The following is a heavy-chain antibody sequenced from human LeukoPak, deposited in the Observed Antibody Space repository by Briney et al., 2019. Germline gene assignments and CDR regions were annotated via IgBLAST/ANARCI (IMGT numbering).Heavy chain of an antibody. J-gene: IGHJ3*02. CDR2: IIPIFGTA. Sequence: GASVKVSCKASGYTFTSYYMHWVRQAPGQGLKWMGGIIPIFGTANYAQKFQGRVTITADKSTSTAYMELSSLRSEDTAVYYCAREYGDYVRANDAFDIWGQGTMVTVSS. CDR3: AREYGDYVRANDAFDI. D-gene: IGHD4-17*01. CDR1: GYTFTSYY. V-gene: IGHV1-69*06.